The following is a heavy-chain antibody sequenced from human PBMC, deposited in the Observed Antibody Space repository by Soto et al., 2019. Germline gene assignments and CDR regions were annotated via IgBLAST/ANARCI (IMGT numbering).Heavy chain of an antibody. CDR3: ARDSVRGYSGYGPKDY. D-gene: IGHD5-12*01. CDR2: IIPIFGTP. Sequence: QVQLVQSGAEVQKPGSSVKVSCKASGGTFRSYAISWVRQAPGQGLEWMGGIIPIFGTPNYAQKFQGRVTITADESTSTAYMELSSLRSEDTAVYYCARDSVRGYSGYGPKDYWDQGTLVTVSS. CDR1: GGTFRSYA. V-gene: IGHV1-69*01. J-gene: IGHJ4*02.